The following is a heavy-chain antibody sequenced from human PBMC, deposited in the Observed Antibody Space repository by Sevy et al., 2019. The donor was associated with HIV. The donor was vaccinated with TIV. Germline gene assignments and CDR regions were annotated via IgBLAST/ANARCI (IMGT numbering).Heavy chain of an antibody. V-gene: IGHV4-34*01. CDR2: INHSGST. D-gene: IGHD4-17*01. J-gene: IGHJ3*02. CDR1: GGSFSGYY. CDR3: ASGHRNTTVTTLKGEFAFDI. Sequence: SETLSLTCAVYGGSFSGYYWSWIRQPPGKVLEWIGEINHSGSTNYNPSLKSRVTISVDTSMNQFSRKLSAVTAADTAGYDYASGHRNTTVTTLKGEFAFDIWGQGTMVTVSS.